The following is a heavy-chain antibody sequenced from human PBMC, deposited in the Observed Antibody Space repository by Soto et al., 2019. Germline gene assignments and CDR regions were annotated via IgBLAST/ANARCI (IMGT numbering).Heavy chain of an antibody. V-gene: IGHV1-18*01. Sequence: IQLVQSAGEVKRPGASVKVSCKASGYTFNTFGITWVRQAPGQGLEWMGCVSGYSDKRDYSRKLQDRITLTADPSTTTSYMESRSLTSDDTAVYYCARGWGKYSGVNDFWGQGTLVTVSS. CDR3: ARGWGKYSGVNDF. J-gene: IGHJ4*02. CDR2: VSGYSDKR. D-gene: IGHD2-8*01. CDR1: GYTFNTFG.